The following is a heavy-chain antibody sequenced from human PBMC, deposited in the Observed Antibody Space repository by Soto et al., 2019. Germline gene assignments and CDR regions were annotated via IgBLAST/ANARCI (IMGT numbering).Heavy chain of an antibody. Sequence: SCKSSGYTFTSYAMHWVRQAPGQRLEWMGWINAGNGNTKYSQKFQGRVTITRDTSASTAYMELSSLRSEDTAVYYCARGGVHAHPRPGYSSGWYYWFDPWGQGTMLTV. CDR3: ARGGVHAHPRPGYSSGWYYWFDP. CDR1: GYTFTSYA. CDR2: INAGNGNT. J-gene: IGHJ5*02. D-gene: IGHD6-19*01. V-gene: IGHV1-3*01.